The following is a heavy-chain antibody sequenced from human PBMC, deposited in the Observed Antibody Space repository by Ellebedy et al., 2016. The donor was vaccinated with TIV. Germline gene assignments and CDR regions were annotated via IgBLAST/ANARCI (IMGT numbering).Heavy chain of an antibody. CDR3: ARRGYPDASDV. D-gene: IGHD3-22*01. J-gene: IGHJ3*01. CDR2: IGNAGDK. V-gene: IGHV3-13*01. Sequence: GGSLRLXXAASGFTFSLYDMYWVRQGTGKGLEWVSSIGNAGDKYYPGSVKGRFTISRENAKNSLYLQMNSLRAGDTAVYYCARRGYPDASDVWGQGTMVTVSS. CDR1: GFTFSLYD.